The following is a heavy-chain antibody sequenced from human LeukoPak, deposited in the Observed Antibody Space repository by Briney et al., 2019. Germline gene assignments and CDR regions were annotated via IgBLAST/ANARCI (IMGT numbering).Heavy chain of an antibody. Sequence: SETLSLTCAVYGGSFSGYYWSWIRQPPEKGLEWIGEINHSGSTNYNPSLKSRVTISVDTSKNQFSLKLSSVTAADTAVYYCVSGLSWFDPWGQGTPVTVSS. J-gene: IGHJ5*02. CDR2: INHSGST. CDR3: VSGLSWFDP. CDR1: GGSFSGYY. V-gene: IGHV4-34*01. D-gene: IGHD3-16*02.